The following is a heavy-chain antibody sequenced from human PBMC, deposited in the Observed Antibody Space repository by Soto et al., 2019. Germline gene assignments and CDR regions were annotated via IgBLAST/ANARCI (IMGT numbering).Heavy chain of an antibody. Sequence: SVIVPLTSSECGFSTYAIKWVRLAPGQGLEWIGVIIPIFGATIYAQKFQGRVTMTADASTDTAYKELSSLRPEDTAVYYCATYGMATILNCFDPWGQGTLVTVSS. J-gene: IGHJ5*02. CDR2: IIPIFGAT. CDR1: ECGFSTYA. V-gene: IGHV1-69*13. CDR3: ATYGMATILNCFDP. D-gene: IGHD5-12*01.